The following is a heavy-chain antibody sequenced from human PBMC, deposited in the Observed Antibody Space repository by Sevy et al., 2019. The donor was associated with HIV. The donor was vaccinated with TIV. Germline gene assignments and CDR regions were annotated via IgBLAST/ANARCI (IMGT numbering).Heavy chain of an antibody. J-gene: IGHJ5*02. D-gene: IGHD6-19*01. CDR1: GYNFY. V-gene: IGHV1-2*06. CDR2: VTPNSGAP. CDR3: AGQSLGWYNWFDP. Sequence: ASVKVSCKASGYNFYIHWVRQAPGQGLEWMGRVTPNSGAPSYAQKFQDRVAMTMDTSINTAYMELSGLKSDDTAIYYCAGQSLGWYNWFDPWGQRTLVTVSS.